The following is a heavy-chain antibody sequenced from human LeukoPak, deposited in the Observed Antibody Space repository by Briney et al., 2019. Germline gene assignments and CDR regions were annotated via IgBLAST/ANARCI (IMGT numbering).Heavy chain of an antibody. CDR1: GYIFTNYW. Sequence: GESLKISCQVSGYIFTNYWIGWVRQMPGKGLEWMGIIYPGDSVTRYSPSFQGQVTISADKSISTAYLQWSSLKASDTAMYYCARTLRGYSYGCFFDYWGQGTLVTASS. CDR3: ARTLRGYSYGCFFDY. CDR2: IYPGDSVT. D-gene: IGHD5-18*01. J-gene: IGHJ4*02. V-gene: IGHV5-51*01.